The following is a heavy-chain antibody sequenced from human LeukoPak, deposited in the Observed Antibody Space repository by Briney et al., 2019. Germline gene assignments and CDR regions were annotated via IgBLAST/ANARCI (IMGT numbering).Heavy chain of an antibody. CDR3: ARMYGSIFGVVTKTYYYYYMDV. Sequence: GGSLRLSCAASGFTFSDYYMSWIRQAPGKGLEWVSYISSSGSTIYYADPVKGRFTISRDNAKNSLYLQMNSLRAEDTAVYYCARMYGSIFGVVTKTYYYYYMDVWGKGTTVTVSS. V-gene: IGHV3-11*04. J-gene: IGHJ6*03. CDR2: ISSSGSTI. D-gene: IGHD3-3*01. CDR1: GFTFSDYY.